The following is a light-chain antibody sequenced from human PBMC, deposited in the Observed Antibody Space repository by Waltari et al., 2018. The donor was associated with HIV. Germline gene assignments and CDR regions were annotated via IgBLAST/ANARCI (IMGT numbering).Light chain of an antibody. J-gene: IGLJ2*01. Sequence: QSVLTQPPSASGTPGQRVTISCSGSSSNIGSNTVHWYQQLPGTAPKLLIYTNNQRPSGVPDRFSGSKSGTSASLAISGLQSEDEADYYCATWDDNLNGLVLFGGGTKLTVL. CDR2: TNN. CDR1: SSNIGSNT. CDR3: ATWDDNLNGLVL. V-gene: IGLV1-44*01.